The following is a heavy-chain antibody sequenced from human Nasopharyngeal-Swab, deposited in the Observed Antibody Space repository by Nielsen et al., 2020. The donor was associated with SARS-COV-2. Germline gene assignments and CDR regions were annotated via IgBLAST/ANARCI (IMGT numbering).Heavy chain of an antibody. Sequence: GGSLRLSCAASGFTFSTYAMTWVRQAPGKGLEWVSTIDAGGGNTWYADSVKGRFTISRDNSRNTAYLQIKSLRVEDAAVYYCATWMTAHFDYWGQGTLVT. CDR3: ATWMTAHFDY. CDR2: IDAGGGNT. V-gene: IGHV3-23*01. J-gene: IGHJ4*02. D-gene: IGHD5-18*01. CDR1: GFTFSTYA.